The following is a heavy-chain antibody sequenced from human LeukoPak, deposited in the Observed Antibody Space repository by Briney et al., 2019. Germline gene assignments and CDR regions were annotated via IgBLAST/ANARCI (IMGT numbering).Heavy chain of an antibody. J-gene: IGHJ4*02. CDR2: INHSGST. D-gene: IGHD1-26*01. Sequence: SETLSLTCAVYGGSFSGYYWSWIRQPPGKGLEWIGEINHSGSTYYNPSLKSRVTISVDRSKNQFSLKLSSATAADTAVYYCATRSGSYPYFFDYWGQGTLVTVSS. CDR3: ATRSGSYPYFFDY. V-gene: IGHV4-34*01. CDR1: GGSFSGYY.